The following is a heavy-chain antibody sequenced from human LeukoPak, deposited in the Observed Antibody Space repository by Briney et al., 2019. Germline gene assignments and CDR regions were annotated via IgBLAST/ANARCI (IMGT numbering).Heavy chain of an antibody. V-gene: IGHV4-59*08. Sequence: PSETLSLTCTVSGGSITSYYWNWIRQPPGKGLEWIGYIYNSGSTNSNPSLKSRVTISVDTSKNQFSLKLNSVTAADTAVYYCARLSWGYYDSSGAVDYWGQGTLVTVSS. J-gene: IGHJ4*02. D-gene: IGHD3-22*01. CDR3: ARLSWGYYDSSGAVDY. CDR1: GGSITSYY. CDR2: IYNSGST.